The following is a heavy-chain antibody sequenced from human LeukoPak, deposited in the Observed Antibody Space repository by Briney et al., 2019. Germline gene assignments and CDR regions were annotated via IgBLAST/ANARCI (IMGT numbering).Heavy chain of an antibody. D-gene: IGHD2/OR15-2a*01. J-gene: IGHJ3*02. V-gene: IGHV4-34*01. CDR3: SRASYQGEIYFNAIDI. CDR2: IDDSGKS. CDR1: VGTFSGYY. Sequence: TLSLTRVVYVGTFSGYYWSWFRQAPWKGLEWIGDIDDSGKSNYKLALMSGVTMAVVTCKNQFSLGLENVTAADPAVDYCSRASYQGEIYFNAIDIWGRGTPATVSS.